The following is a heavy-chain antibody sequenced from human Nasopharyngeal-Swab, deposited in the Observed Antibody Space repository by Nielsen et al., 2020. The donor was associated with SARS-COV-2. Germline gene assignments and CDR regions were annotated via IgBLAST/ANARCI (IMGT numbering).Heavy chain of an antibody. CDR3: TTQKYSSRGY. Sequence: WIRQPPGKGLEWVGRIKGKTDGGTTDYAAPVKGRFTISRDDSKNTLYLQMNSLKTEDTAVYYCTTQKYSSRGYWGQGTLVTVSS. J-gene: IGHJ4*02. D-gene: IGHD5-18*01. V-gene: IGHV3-15*01. CDR2: IKGKTDGGTT.